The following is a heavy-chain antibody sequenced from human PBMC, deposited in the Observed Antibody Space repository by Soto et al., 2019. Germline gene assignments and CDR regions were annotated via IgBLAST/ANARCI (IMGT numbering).Heavy chain of an antibody. CDR3: ARGLSTGPGSGYSLDN. J-gene: IGHJ4*02. CDR1: GGSISSYY. V-gene: IGHV4-59*12. Sequence: SETLSLTCTVSGGSISSYYWSWIRQPPGKGLEWIGYIYYSGSTNYNPSLKSRVTISLDRSKNQFSLKLTSATAADTAVYYCARGLSTGPGSGYSLDNWGPGTLVTVSS. CDR2: IYYSGST. D-gene: IGHD3-22*01.